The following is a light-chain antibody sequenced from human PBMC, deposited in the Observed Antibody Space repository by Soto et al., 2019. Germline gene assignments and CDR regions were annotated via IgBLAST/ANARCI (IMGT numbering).Light chain of an antibody. CDR1: QSVSNNY. CDR3: QQYGSSGR. Sequence: EIVLTQSPGTLSLSPGERATLSCRASQSVSNNYLAWYQQKPGQAPRLLIYGATNRATVIPDRFSGSGSGTDFTRIISRLEPEDFAVYYCQQYGSSGRFGQGTKVEIK. CDR2: GAT. J-gene: IGKJ1*01. V-gene: IGKV3-20*01.